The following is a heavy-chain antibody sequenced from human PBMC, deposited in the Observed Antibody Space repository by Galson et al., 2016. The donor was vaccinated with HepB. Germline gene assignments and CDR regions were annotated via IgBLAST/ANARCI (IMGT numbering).Heavy chain of an antibody. V-gene: IGHV3-23*01. J-gene: IGHJ6*03. CDR2: MSGGGHT. D-gene: IGHD2-8*01. CDR1: GVTLSNYV. CDR3: STNTTTAAMDV. Sequence: AGSGVTLSNYVVMWVRQTPGTGLAWVSAMSGGGHTFYADSVKGRFTISRDNSKNTLFLEMNGLRAEDTAIYYCSTNTTTAAMDVWGKGTTVIVS.